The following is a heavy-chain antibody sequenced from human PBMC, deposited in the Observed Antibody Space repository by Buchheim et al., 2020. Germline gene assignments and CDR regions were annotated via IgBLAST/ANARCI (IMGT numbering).Heavy chain of an antibody. Sequence: EVQLVESGGGLVQPGGSLRLSCAASGFTFSRFAMSWIRQAPGKGLEWVSTITGGGVTTNYADSAKGRFTISRDNSKNMMYLQMSNLRAEDTALYYCARDPNGSFDYWGQGTL. J-gene: IGHJ4*02. CDR1: GFTFSRFA. CDR3: ARDPNGSFDY. CDR2: ITGGGVTT. D-gene: IGHD1-26*01. V-gene: IGHV3-23*04.